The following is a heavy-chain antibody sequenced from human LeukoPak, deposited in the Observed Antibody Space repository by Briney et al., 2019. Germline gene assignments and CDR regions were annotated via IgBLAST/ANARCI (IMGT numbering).Heavy chain of an antibody. Sequence: GRSLRLSCAASGFTFDDYAMHWVRQAPGKGLEWVSGISWNSGSIGYADSVKGRFTISRDNAKNSLYLQMNSLRAEDTALYYCAKDISSSWFNFDYWGQGTLVTVSS. J-gene: IGHJ4*02. D-gene: IGHD6-13*01. V-gene: IGHV3-9*01. CDR3: AKDISSSWFNFDY. CDR1: GFTFDDYA. CDR2: ISWNSGSI.